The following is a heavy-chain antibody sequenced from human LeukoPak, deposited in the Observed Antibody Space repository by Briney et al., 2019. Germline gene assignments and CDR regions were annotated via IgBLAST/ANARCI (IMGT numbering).Heavy chain of an antibody. CDR3: ARTFWSGKYIREYYFDY. D-gene: IGHD3-3*01. CDR2: ISSSSSTI. J-gene: IGHJ4*02. V-gene: IGHV3-48*01. Sequence: GGSLRLSCAASGFTFSSYSMNWVRQAPGKGLEWVSYISSSSSTIYYADSVRGRFTISRDNAKNSLYLQMNSLRAEDTAVYYCARTFWSGKYIREYYFDYWGQGTLVTVSS. CDR1: GFTFSSYS.